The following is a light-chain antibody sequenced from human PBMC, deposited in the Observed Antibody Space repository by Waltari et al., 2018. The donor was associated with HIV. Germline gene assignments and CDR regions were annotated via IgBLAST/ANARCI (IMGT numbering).Light chain of an antibody. CDR2: GVN. CDR1: ISYSGGNQF. V-gene: IGLV2-11*02. Sequence: QSALTQPRSVSGSPGQSVPISCPGIISYSGGNQFVSWYPKYPGKAPKLILSGVNNRPSGVPDRFSGSKSGNTASPTISGLQAEDEADYFCYSYAGTSVLFGGGTKLTVL. CDR3: YSYAGTSVL. J-gene: IGLJ2*01.